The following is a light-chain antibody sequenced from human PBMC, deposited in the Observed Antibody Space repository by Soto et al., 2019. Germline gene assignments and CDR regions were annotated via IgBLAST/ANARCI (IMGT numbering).Light chain of an antibody. Sequence: EIVMTQSPATLSVSPGERATLSCRASQSVNNKLAWYQQKPGQAPRLLIFDASTGATGIPARFSGSGSGTEFTLTISSLQSEDFEVYHCQQYENWPLTLGGGTKVDI. CDR2: DAS. V-gene: IGKV3-15*01. CDR1: QSVNNK. J-gene: IGKJ4*01. CDR3: QQYENWPLT.